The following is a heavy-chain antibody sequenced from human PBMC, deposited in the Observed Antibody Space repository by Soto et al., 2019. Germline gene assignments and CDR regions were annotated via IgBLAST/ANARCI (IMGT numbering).Heavy chain of an antibody. J-gene: IGHJ5*02. CDR2: INHSGST. D-gene: IGHD3-3*01. CDR1: GGSFSGYY. V-gene: IGHV4-34*01. Sequence: PSETLSLTCAVYGGSFSGYYWSWIRQPPGKGLEWIGEINHSGSTNYNPSLKSRVTISVDTSKNQFSLKLSSVTAADTAVYYCARGSTRITIFGVVPRGNWFDPWGQGTLVTVSS. CDR3: ARGSTRITIFGVVPRGNWFDP.